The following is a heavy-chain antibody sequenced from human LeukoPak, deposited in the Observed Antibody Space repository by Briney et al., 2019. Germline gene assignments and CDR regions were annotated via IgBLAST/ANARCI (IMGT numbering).Heavy chain of an antibody. CDR2: ISSSSSYI. J-gene: IGHJ4*02. D-gene: IGHD5-12*01. V-gene: IGHV3-21*01. Sequence: GGSLRLSCAASGFTFSSYGMHWVRQAPGKGLEWVSSISSSSSYIYYADSVKGRFTISRDNAKNSLYLQMNSLRAEDTAVYYCASEDSGSFDYWGQGTLVTVSS. CDR1: GFTFSSYG. CDR3: ASEDSGSFDY.